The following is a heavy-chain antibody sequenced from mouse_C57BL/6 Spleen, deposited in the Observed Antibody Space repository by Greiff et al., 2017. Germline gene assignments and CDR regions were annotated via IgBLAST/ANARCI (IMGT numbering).Heavy chain of an antibody. Sequence: DVKLQESGPGLVKPSQSLSLTCSVTGYSITSGYYWNWIRQFPGNKLEWMGYISYDGSNNYNPSLKNRISITRDPSKNQFFLKLNSVTTEDTATYYCARERNSGYYFDYWGQGTTLTVSS. V-gene: IGHV3-6*01. J-gene: IGHJ2*01. CDR1: GYSITSGYY. CDR3: ARERNSGYYFDY. D-gene: IGHD3-2*02. CDR2: ISYDGSN.